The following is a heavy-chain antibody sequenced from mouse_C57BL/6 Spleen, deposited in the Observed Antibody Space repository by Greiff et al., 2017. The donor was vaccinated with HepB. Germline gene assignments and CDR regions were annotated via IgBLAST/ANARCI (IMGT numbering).Heavy chain of an antibody. J-gene: IGHJ4*01. Sequence: ELKVVESGGGLVKPGGSLKLSCAASGFTFSDYGMHWVRQAPEKGLEWVAYISSGSSTIYYADTVKGRFTISRDNAKNTLFLQMTSLRSEDTAMYYCARGIYYAMDYWGQGTSVTVSS. V-gene: IGHV5-17*01. CDR2: ISSGSSTI. CDR3: ARGIYYAMDY. CDR1: GFTFSDYG.